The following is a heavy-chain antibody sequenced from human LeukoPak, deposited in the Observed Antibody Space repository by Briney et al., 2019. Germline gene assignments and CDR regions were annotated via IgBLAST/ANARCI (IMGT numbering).Heavy chain of an antibody. J-gene: IGHJ3*02. V-gene: IGHV3-23*01. D-gene: IGHD2-15*01. Sequence: GESLKLSCAASGFTFSSYAMSWVRQAPGKGLEWVSAISGSGGSTYYADSVKGRFTISRDNSKNTLYLQMNSLRAEDTAVYYCAKDRCSGGSCYSLFAFDIWGQGTMVTVSS. CDR1: GFTFSSYA. CDR2: ISGSGGST. CDR3: AKDRCSGGSCYSLFAFDI.